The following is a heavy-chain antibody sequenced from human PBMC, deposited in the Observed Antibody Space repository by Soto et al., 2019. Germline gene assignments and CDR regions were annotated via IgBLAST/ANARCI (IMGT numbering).Heavy chain of an antibody. CDR1: GGTFSSYS. D-gene: IGHD3-9*01. V-gene: IGHV1-69*01. J-gene: IGHJ4*02. Sequence: QVQLVQSGAEVKKPGSSVKVSCKASGGTFSSYSINWVRQAPGQGLEWMGGIIPIFGTANNAQKFQGRVTITADESATTVYMELSSLRSEDTAVYYCARAPNILTVKYYLDYWGQGTLVTVSS. CDR3: ARAPNILTVKYYLDY. CDR2: IIPIFGTA.